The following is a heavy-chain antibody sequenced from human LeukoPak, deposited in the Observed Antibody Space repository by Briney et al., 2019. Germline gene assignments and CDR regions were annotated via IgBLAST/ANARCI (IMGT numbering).Heavy chain of an antibody. D-gene: IGHD6-13*01. Sequence: ASVKVSCKASGYTFTSYGISWVRQMPGKGLEWMGIIYPGDSDTRYSPSFQGQVTISADKSISTAYLQWSSLKASDTAMYYCARRPYSSSWDFDYWGQGTLVTVSS. CDR3: ARRPYSSSWDFDY. CDR1: GYTFTSYG. CDR2: IYPGDSDT. J-gene: IGHJ4*02. V-gene: IGHV5-51*01.